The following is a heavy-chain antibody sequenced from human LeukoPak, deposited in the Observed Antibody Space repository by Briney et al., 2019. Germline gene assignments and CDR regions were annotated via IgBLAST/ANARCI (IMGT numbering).Heavy chain of an antibody. D-gene: IGHD2/OR15-2a*01. J-gene: IGHJ4*02. CDR2: IGPHSSAT. CDR3: AREGNGLLSKDFDY. Sequence: GASVKVSCKSSGFTFTDYYIHWVRQAPGQGLEWMGYIGPHSSATSSPQEFQGRVTMTRDTSMSTAYMELTRLTSDDTAVYYCAREGNGLLSKDFDYWDQGTLVTVSS. CDR1: GFTFTDYY. V-gene: IGHV1-2*02.